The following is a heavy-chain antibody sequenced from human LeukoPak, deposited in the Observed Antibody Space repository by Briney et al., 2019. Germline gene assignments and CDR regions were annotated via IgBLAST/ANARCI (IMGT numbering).Heavy chain of an antibody. J-gene: IGHJ6*03. Sequence: PSETLSLTCTVSGTSISAYSWSWIRQPAGKGLEWIGRLNTVDNIDYSPSLKSRIAMSLDTSTNQFSLRLRSVTAADTAVYYCVRDERGSTKYSPTGDYSYYYMDVWGKGTTVTVSS. CDR2: LNTVDNI. V-gene: IGHV4-4*07. CDR1: GTSISAYS. D-gene: IGHD1-1*01. CDR3: VRDERGSTKYSPTGDYSYYYMDV.